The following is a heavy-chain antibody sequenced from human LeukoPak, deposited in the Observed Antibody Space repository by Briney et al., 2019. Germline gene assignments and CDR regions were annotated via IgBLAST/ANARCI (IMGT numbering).Heavy chain of an antibody. J-gene: IGHJ4*02. D-gene: IGHD4-17*01. Sequence: SETLSLTCTVSGGSISSSSYYWGWIRQPPGTGLEWLGSIYYSGSTYYNPSLKSRVTISVDTSKYQFSLKLSSVTAADTAVYYCASGSTSTVDRYFDYWGQGTLVTVSS. CDR3: ASGSTSTVDRYFDY. CDR1: GGSISSSSYY. V-gene: IGHV4-39*01. CDR2: IYYSGST.